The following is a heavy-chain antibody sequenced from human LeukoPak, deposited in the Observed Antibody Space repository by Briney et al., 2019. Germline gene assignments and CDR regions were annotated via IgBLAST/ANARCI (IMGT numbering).Heavy chain of an antibody. V-gene: IGHV1-69*13. CDR3: ARRRLLYSSGPNFDY. CDR2: IIPIFGTA. CDR1: GGTFSSYA. J-gene: IGHJ4*02. D-gene: IGHD6-19*01. Sequence: VKVSCKASGGTFSSYAISWVRQAPGQGLEWMGGIIPIFGTANYAQKFQGRVTITADKSTSTAYMELSSLRSEDTAVYYCARRRLLYSSGPNFDYWGQGTLVTVSS.